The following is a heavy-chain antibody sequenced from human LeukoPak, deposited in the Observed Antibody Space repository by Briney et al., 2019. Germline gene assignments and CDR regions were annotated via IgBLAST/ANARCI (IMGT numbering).Heavy chain of an antibody. D-gene: IGHD5-12*01. CDR1: GGSISSYY. CDR3: ARANIVYLNIVAHSWFDP. CDR2: IYYSGST. Sequence: SETLSLTCTVSGGSISSYYWSWIRQPPGKGLEWIGYIYYSGSTNYNPSLKSRVTISVDTSKNQFSLKLSSVTAADTAVYYCARANIVYLNIVAHSWFDPWGQGTLVTVSS. V-gene: IGHV4-59*01. J-gene: IGHJ5*02.